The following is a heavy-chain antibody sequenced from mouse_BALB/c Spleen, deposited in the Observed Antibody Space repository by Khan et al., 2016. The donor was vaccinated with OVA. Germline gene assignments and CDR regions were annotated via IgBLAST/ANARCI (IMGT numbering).Heavy chain of an antibody. D-gene: IGHD1-1*01. Sequence: QVQLKQSGAELVRPGSSVKISCKASGYTFSSSWMNWVKQRPGQGLEWIGQIYPGNDDTNYNGKFKGKATLTADKSSRTAYMQLTSLTSEDSAVYFCGGYYGRRFAYWGQGTLVTVSA. CDR3: GGYYGRRFAY. V-gene: IGHV1-80*01. J-gene: IGHJ3*01. CDR2: IYPGNDDT. CDR1: GYTFSSSW.